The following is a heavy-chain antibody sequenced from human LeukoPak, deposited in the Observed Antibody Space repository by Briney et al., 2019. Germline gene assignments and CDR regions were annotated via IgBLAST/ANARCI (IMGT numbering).Heavy chain of an antibody. D-gene: IGHD2-15*01. CDR3: ARAGSEDYYYGMDV. Sequence: ASVKVSCKASRYTFTSYDINWVRQATGQGLEWMGWMNPNSGNTGYAQKFQGRVTMTRNTSISTAYMELSSLRSEDTAVYYCARAGSEDYYYGMDVWGQGTTVTVSS. J-gene: IGHJ6*02. V-gene: IGHV1-8*01. CDR2: MNPNSGNT. CDR1: RYTFTSYD.